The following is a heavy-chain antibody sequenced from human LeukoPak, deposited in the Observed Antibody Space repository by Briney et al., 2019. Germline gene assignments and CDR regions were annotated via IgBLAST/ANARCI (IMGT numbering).Heavy chain of an antibody. CDR3: ARVRSTVTTSYFDY. V-gene: IGHV4-4*02. Sequence: PSETLSLTCAVSGGSISSSSSICWTWVRQPPGKGLEWIGEIYHSGATNYNPSLKSRVTISVDTSKNQFSLKLSSVTAADTAVYYCARVRSTVTTSYFDYWGQGTLVTVSS. CDR1: GGSISSSSSIC. J-gene: IGHJ4*02. D-gene: IGHD4-17*01. CDR2: IYHSGAT.